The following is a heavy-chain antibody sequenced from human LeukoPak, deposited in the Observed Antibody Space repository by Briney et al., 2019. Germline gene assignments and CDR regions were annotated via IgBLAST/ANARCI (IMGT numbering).Heavy chain of an antibody. J-gene: IGHJ5*02. V-gene: IGHV4-38-2*02. CDR3: ARGGGSYAFDP. D-gene: IGHD1-26*01. CDR1: GYSISSGYY. Sequence: SETLSLTCTVSGYSISSGYYWGWIRQPPGKGLEWIGSIYHSGSTYYNPSLKSRVTISVDTSKNQFSLKLSSVTAADTAVYYCARGGGSYAFDPWGQGTLVTVSS. CDR2: IYHSGST.